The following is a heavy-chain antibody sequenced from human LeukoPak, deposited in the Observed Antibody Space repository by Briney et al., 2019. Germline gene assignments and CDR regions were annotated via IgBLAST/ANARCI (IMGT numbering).Heavy chain of an antibody. CDR2: INHSGST. J-gene: IGHJ5*02. CDR1: GGSFSGYY. V-gene: IGHV4-34*01. D-gene: IGHD6-19*01. CDR3: ARGAASSGWYINWFDP. Sequence: SETLSLTCAVYGGSFSGYYWSWIRQPPGKGLEWIGEINHSGSTNYNPSLKSRVTISVDTSKNQFSLKLSSVTAADTAVYYCARGAASSGWYINWFDPWGQGTLVTVSS.